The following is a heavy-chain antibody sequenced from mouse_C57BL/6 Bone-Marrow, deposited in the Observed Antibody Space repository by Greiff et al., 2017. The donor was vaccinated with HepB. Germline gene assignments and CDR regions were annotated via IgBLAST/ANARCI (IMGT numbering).Heavy chain of an antibody. J-gene: IGHJ3*01. D-gene: IGHD2-4*01. CDR1: GYTFTSYG. V-gene: IGHV1-81*01. CDR3: ANLYYDYGVGDY. CDR2: IYPRSGNT. Sequence: QVQLQQSGAELARPGASVKLSCKASGYTFTSYGISWVKQRTGQGLEWIGEIYPRSGNTYYNEKFKGKATLTADKSSSTAYMELRSLTSEDSAVYFCANLYYDYGVGDYWGQGTLVTVSA.